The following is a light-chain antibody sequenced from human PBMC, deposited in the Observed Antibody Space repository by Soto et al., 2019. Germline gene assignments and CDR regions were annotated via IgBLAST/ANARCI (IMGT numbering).Light chain of an antibody. J-gene: IGLJ2*01. CDR2: DVS. CDR1: SSDVGGYNY. Sequence: QSALTQPRSVSGSPGQSVTISCTGTSSDVGGYNYVSWYQQHPGKAPKLMIYDVSKRPSGVPDRFSGSKSGNTASLTISGLQAEDEADYYCCSYAGSYTQGVVFGRGTQLTVL. V-gene: IGLV2-11*01. CDR3: CSYAGSYTQGVV.